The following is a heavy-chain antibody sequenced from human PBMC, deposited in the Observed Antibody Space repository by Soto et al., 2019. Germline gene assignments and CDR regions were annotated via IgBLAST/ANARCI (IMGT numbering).Heavy chain of an antibody. CDR3: AKSQNNWNYRGNDY. CDR2: IISSGGTT. CDR1: GFTFSSYA. J-gene: IGHJ4*02. D-gene: IGHD1-7*01. Sequence: GGSLRLSCAASGFTFSSYAMSWVRQAPGKGLEWVSTIISSGGTTYYADSVKGRFTISRDNSKNSLYLQMNSLRAEDTAVYYCAKSQNNWNYRGNDYWGQGTLVTVSS. V-gene: IGHV3-23*01.